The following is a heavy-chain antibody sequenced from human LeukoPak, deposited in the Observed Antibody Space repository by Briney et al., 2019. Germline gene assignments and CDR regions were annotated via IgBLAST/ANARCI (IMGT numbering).Heavy chain of an antibody. D-gene: IGHD2-2*01. Sequence: ASVKVSCEASGYTFTSYDINWVRQATGQGLEWMGWMNPNSGNTGYAQKFQGRVTMTRNTSISTAYMELSSLRSEDTAVYYCAVRYCSSTSCYFYYWGQGTLVTVSS. CDR2: MNPNSGNT. V-gene: IGHV1-8*01. J-gene: IGHJ4*02. CDR1: GYTFTSYD. CDR3: AVRYCSSTSCYFYY.